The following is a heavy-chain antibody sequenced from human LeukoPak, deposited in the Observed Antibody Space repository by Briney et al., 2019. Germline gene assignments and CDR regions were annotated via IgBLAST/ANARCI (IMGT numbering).Heavy chain of an antibody. Sequence: GGSLRLSCAASGFTFSSYAMHWVRQAPGKGLEWVAVISYDGSNKYYADSVKGRFTISRDNSKNTLYLQMNSLRAEDTAVYYCARDIVVVPAAIITGAFDYWGQGTLVTVSS. CDR1: GFTFSSYA. CDR2: ISYDGSNK. CDR3: ARDIVVVPAAIITGAFDY. V-gene: IGHV3-30-3*01. D-gene: IGHD2-2*01. J-gene: IGHJ4*02.